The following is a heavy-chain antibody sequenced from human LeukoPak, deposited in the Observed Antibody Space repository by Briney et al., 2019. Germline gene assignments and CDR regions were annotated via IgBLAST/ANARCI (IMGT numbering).Heavy chain of an antibody. CDR2: IYSGGST. D-gene: IGHD2-15*01. Sequence: PGGSLRLSCAASGFTVSSNYMSWVRQAPGKGLEWVSVIYSGGSTYYADSVKGRFTISRDNSKDTLYLQMNSLRAEDTAVYSCAKRGGFCSSGTCYGGFDYWGQGTLVTVSS. CDR3: AKRGGFCSSGTCYGGFDY. CDR1: GFTVSSNY. J-gene: IGHJ4*02. V-gene: IGHV3-53*01.